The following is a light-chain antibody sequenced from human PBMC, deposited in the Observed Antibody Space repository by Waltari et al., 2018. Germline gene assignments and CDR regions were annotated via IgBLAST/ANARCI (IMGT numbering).Light chain of an antibody. CDR1: SPNIGAGHD. J-gene: IGLJ2*01. Sequence: SVLTQPPSVSGAPGQTVPIPCPGTSPNIGAGHDLLWSLGFSGTAPKLLIYGNNNRPSGVPDRFSGSKSGMSASLAITGLQAEDEADYYCQSFDVSLSGGVIFGGGTKVTVL. V-gene: IGLV1-40*01. CDR2: GNN. CDR3: QSFDVSLSGGVI.